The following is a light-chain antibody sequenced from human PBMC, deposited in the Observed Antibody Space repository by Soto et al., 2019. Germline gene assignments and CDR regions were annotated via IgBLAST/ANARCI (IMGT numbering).Light chain of an antibody. J-gene: IGLJ1*01. CDR3: ATWDSSLSAYL. V-gene: IGLV1-51*01. CDR2: DTY. CDR1: SSNVGKNY. Sequence: QSVLTQPPSVFAAPGQRVTITCSGSSSNVGKNYISWYQQLPGTAPKLIIYDTYQRPSGIPDRVSGSKSGTSATLGITGFQTGDEADYFCATWDSSLSAYLFGTGTKVTVL.